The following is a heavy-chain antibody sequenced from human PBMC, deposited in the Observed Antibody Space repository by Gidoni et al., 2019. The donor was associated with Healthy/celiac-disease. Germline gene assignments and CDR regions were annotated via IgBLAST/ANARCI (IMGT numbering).Heavy chain of an antibody. V-gene: IGHV4-39*07. D-gene: IGHD3-10*01. Sequence: QLQLQESGPGLVQPSEPLSPTCPVPGGSISIISYYWGWIRQPPGKGLEWIGSIYYSGSTYYNPSLKSRVTISVDTSKNQFSLKLSSVTAADTAVYYCARGLLSWFGELSHIDYWGQGTLVTVSA. CDR2: IYYSGST. CDR3: ARGLLSWFGELSHIDY. CDR1: GGSISIISYY. J-gene: IGHJ4*02.